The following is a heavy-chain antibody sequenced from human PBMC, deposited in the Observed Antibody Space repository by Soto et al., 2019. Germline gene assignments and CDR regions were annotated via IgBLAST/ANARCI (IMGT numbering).Heavy chain of an antibody. CDR1: GGSISSGGYY. CDR3: ARDRVYYDFWSGYLAAGYYYYGMDV. Sequence: LSLTCTVSGGSISSGGYYWSWIRQHPGKGLEWIGYIYYSGSTYYNPSLKSRVTISVDTSKNQFSLKLSSVTAADTAVYYCARDRVYYDFWSGYLAAGYYYYGMDVWGQGTTVTSP. J-gene: IGHJ6*02. CDR2: IYYSGST. V-gene: IGHV4-31*03. D-gene: IGHD3-3*01.